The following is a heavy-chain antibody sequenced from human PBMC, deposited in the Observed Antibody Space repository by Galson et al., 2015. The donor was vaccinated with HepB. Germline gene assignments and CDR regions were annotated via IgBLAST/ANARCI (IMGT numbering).Heavy chain of an antibody. J-gene: IGHJ4*02. Sequence: SLRLSCAASGFTFSNAWMNWVGQAPGKGLEWVGRIKSKTDGGTTDYAAPVKGRFTISRDDSKKTLYLQINSLKTEDTAVYYCTTDIWEYSSLDYWGQGTLVTVSS. D-gene: IGHD3-22*01. CDR3: TTDIWEYSSLDY. V-gene: IGHV3-15*07. CDR2: IKSKTDGGTT. CDR1: GFTFSNAW.